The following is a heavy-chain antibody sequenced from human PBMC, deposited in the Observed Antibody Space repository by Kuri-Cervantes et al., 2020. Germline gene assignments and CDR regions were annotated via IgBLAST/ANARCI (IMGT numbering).Heavy chain of an antibody. D-gene: IGHD5-18*01. CDR1: GFTLSSYG. V-gene: IGHV3-30*02. J-gene: IGHJ6*03. CDR3: ARRRRGYRQTRGGNVYYYYYMDV. CDR2: IRYDGSNK. Sequence: GGSLRLSCAASGFTLSSYGMHWVRQAPGKGLEWVAFIRYDGSNKYYADSVKGRFTISRDNSKNTLYLQMNSLRAEDTAVYYCARRRRGYRQTRGGNVYYYYYMDVWGKGTTVTVSS.